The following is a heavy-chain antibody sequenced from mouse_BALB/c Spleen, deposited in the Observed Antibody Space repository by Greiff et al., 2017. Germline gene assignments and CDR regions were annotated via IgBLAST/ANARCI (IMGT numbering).Heavy chain of an antibody. CDR3: ARSGAYYYAMDY. CDR2: IWSGGST. V-gene: IGHV2-2*02. Sequence: VHLVESGPGLVQPSQSLSITCTVSGFSLTSYGVHWVRQSPGKGLEWLGVIWSGGSTDYNAAFISRLSISKDNSKSQVFFKMNSLQANDTAIYYCARSGAYYYAMDYWGQGTSVTVSS. CDR1: GFSLTSYG. J-gene: IGHJ4*01. D-gene: IGHD3-1*01.